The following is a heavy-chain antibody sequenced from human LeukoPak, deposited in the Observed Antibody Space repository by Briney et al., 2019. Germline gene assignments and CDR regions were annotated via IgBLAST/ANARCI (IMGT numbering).Heavy chain of an antibody. Sequence: PSETLSLTCAVYGGSFSGYYWSRIRQPPGKGLEWIGEINHSGSTNYNPSLKSRVTISVDTSKNQFSLKLSSVTAADTAVYYCARDTYYYGSGSSANNFDYWGQGTLVTVSS. V-gene: IGHV4-34*01. CDR3: ARDTYYYGSGSSANNFDY. CDR1: GGSFSGYY. CDR2: INHSGST. D-gene: IGHD3-10*01. J-gene: IGHJ4*02.